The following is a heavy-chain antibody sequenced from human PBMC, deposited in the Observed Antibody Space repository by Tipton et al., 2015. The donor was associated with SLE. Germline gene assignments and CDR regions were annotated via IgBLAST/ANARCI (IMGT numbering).Heavy chain of an antibody. Sequence: LSLTCTVSDDSITTDYWTWIRQPPGKGLEYIGYVSYSGVTNSNPSLQSRVTMSIDASKKQVSLRLSSVTAADTAVYYCASSPGVTLFRVVTYFDLWGQGTLVSVSS. V-gene: IGHV4-59*13. CDR3: ASSPGVTLFRVVTYFDL. CDR2: VSYSGVT. CDR1: DDSITTDY. J-gene: IGHJ4*02. D-gene: IGHD3-3*01.